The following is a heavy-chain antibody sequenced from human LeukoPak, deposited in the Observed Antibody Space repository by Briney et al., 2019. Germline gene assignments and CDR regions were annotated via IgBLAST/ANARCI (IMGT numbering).Heavy chain of an antibody. V-gene: IGHV3-7*01. D-gene: IGHD6-13*01. Sequence: GGSLRLSCAASGFTFSSYWMSWVRQAPGKGLEWVANIKEDGSEKYYVDSVKGRFTISRDNAKNSLYLQMNSLRAEDTAVYYCAREGIAAAVDYWGQGTLVTVSS. CDR3: AREGIAAAVDY. J-gene: IGHJ4*02. CDR1: GFTFSSYW. CDR2: IKEDGSEK.